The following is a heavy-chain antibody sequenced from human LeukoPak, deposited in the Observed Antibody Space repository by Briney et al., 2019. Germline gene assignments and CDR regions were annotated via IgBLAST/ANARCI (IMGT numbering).Heavy chain of an antibody. J-gene: IGHJ5*02. CDR1: GYSISRGYY. Sequence: SETLSLTCTVSGYSISRGYYWGWIRQPPGKGLEWIGSIYYSGKTYYNPSLKRRVTISVDTSKNQFSLNLSSVTAADTAVYFCARDRIAVSDPPNWFDPWGQGTLVTVSS. D-gene: IGHD6-19*01. CDR2: IYYSGKT. CDR3: ARDRIAVSDPPNWFDP. V-gene: IGHV4-38-2*02.